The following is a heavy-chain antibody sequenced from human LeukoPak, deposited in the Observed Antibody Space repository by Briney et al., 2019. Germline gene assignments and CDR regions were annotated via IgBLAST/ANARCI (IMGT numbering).Heavy chain of an antibody. Sequence: GGSLRLSCAASGFTFSRYWMHWVRQAPGKGLMWVSRISPDGSTTLYADSVKGRFTISRDNAKNTLYLQMNSLGAEDTAVYYCAMNAGQWLVPYDYWGQGTLVTVSS. J-gene: IGHJ4*02. CDR3: AMNAGQWLVPYDY. V-gene: IGHV3-74*03. D-gene: IGHD6-19*01. CDR2: ISPDGSTT. CDR1: GFTFSRYW.